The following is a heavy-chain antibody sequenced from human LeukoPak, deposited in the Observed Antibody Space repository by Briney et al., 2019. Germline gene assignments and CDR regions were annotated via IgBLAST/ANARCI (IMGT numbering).Heavy chain of an antibody. Sequence: TGGSLRLSCADSGFTFINYAMNWVRHAPGRGLEWVSGISGSGIRTYFADSVKGRFSISRDNSKNTLFLQMNNLRVEDTAVYYCAKAPSWAVAGAALDYWGQGTLVIVSA. V-gene: IGHV3-23*01. CDR2: ISGSGIRT. J-gene: IGHJ4*02. D-gene: IGHD6-19*01. CDR1: GFTFINYA. CDR3: AKAPSWAVAGAALDY.